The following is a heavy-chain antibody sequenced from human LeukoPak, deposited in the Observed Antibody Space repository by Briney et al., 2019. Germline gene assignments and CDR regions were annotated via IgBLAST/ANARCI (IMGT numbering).Heavy chain of an antibody. J-gene: IGHJ4*02. V-gene: IGHV4-34*01. CDR2: INHSGST. CDR3: ARGRDIVVVPAAMNDY. Sequence: SETLSLTCAVYGGSFSGYYWSWIRQPPGKGLEWIGEINHSGSTNYNPSLKSRVTISVDTSKNQFSLKLSSVTAADTAVYYCARGRDIVVVPAAMNDYWGQGTLVPVSS. D-gene: IGHD2-2*01. CDR1: GGSFSGYY.